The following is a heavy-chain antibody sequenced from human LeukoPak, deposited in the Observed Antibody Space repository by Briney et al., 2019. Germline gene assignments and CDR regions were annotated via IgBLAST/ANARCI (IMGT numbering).Heavy chain of an antibody. V-gene: IGHV4-34*01. Sequence: SETLSLTCAVYGGSFSGYYWSWIRQPPGKGLEWIGEINHSGSTNYNLSLKSRVTISVDTSKNQFSLKLSSVTAADTAVYYCASRKRGNSYGSSEYFDYWGQGTLVTVSS. CDR2: INHSGST. CDR1: GGSFSGYY. D-gene: IGHD5-18*01. J-gene: IGHJ4*02. CDR3: ASRKRGNSYGSSEYFDY.